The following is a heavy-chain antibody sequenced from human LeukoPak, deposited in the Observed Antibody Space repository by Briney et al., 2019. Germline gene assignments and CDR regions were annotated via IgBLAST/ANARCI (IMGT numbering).Heavy chain of an antibody. V-gene: IGHV3-21*04. CDR1: GFAFSTYT. CDR2: ISRDSIFI. CDR3: AKDLPDYGDSGFDI. Sequence: GGSLRLSCAASGFAFSTYTMNWVRQGPGKGPEWVSSISRDSIFIYYADSLKGRFTISRDNSKNTLYLQMNSLRAEDTAVYYCAKDLPDYGDSGFDIWGQGTMVTVSS. J-gene: IGHJ3*02. D-gene: IGHD4-17*01.